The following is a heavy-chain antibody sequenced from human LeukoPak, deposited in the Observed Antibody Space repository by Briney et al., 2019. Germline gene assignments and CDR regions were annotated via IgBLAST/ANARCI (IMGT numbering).Heavy chain of an antibody. CDR1: GFTFSSYE. CDR2: ISSSGKTI. V-gene: IGHV3-48*03. CDR3: VTTSIAAAVPGFFDY. J-gene: IGHJ4*02. D-gene: IGHD6-13*01. Sequence: GGSLRLSCEASGFTFSSYEMNWVRQAPGKGLEWVSYISSSGKTIYYADSTKGRFTVSRDNAKNSLYLQMNSLRAEDTVVYYCVTTSIAAAVPGFFDYWGQGTLVTVFS.